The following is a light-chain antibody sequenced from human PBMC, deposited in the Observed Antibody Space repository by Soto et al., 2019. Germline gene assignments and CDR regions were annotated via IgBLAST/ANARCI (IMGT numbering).Light chain of an antibody. J-gene: IGKJ3*01. V-gene: IGKV3-11*01. CDR3: QQRSNWPPVFT. Sequence: IVLTQSPATLSLSPGEGATLSCRASQSVGSYLAWYQQKPGQAPRLLIYDASNRATGIPARFSGGGSGTDFTLTISSLEPEDLAVYYCQQRSNWPPVFTFGPGTKVDIK. CDR2: DAS. CDR1: QSVGSY.